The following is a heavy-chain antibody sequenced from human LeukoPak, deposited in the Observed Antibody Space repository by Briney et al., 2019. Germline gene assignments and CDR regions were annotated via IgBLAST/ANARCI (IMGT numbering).Heavy chain of an antibody. CDR3: ARGIVVVPAARTLDY. V-gene: IGHV3-23*01. Sequence: HPGGSLRLSCAASGFTFSSYAMSWVRQAPGKGLEWVSAISGSGGSTYYADSVKGRFTISRDNSKNTLYLQMNSLRAEDTAVYYCARGIVVVPAARTLDYWGQGTLVTVSS. D-gene: IGHD2-2*01. J-gene: IGHJ4*02. CDR2: ISGSGGST. CDR1: GFTFSSYA.